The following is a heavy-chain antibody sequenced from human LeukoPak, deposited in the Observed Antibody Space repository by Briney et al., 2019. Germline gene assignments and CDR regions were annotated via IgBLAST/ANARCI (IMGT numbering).Heavy chain of an antibody. Sequence: ASVKVSCKASGYTFTGYYMDWVGQAPGQGVEWMGRINPNSGGTNYAQKFQGRVTMTRGTSISTAYMELSRLRSDDTAVYYCARGAYYDHFDYWGQGTLVTVSS. J-gene: IGHJ4*02. V-gene: IGHV1-2*06. CDR3: ARGAYYDHFDY. D-gene: IGHD3-3*01. CDR2: INPNSGGT. CDR1: GYTFTGYY.